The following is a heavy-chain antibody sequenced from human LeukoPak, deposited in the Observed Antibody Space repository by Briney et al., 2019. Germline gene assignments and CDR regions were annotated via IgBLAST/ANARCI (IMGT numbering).Heavy chain of an antibody. CDR3: AKDQWSLTPGEY. CDR1: GFTFSSYG. J-gene: IGHJ4*02. D-gene: IGHD3-16*01. Sequence: GRSLRLSCAASGFTFSSYGMHWVRQAPGKGLEWVAVISYDGSNKYYADSVKGRFTISRDNSKNTLYLQMNSLRAEDTAVYYCAKDQWSLTPGEYWGQGTLVTVSS. V-gene: IGHV3-30*18. CDR2: ISYDGSNK.